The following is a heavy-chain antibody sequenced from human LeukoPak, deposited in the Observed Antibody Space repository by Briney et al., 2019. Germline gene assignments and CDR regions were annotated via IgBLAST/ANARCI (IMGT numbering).Heavy chain of an antibody. CDR3: TRDLMDYDVSTGLHHYYMDV. J-gene: IGHJ6*02. CDR2: INGDGRNI. CDR1: GVTVSIYW. Sequence: GGSQGLCSVACGVTVSIYWGHWVSQDPRKGLVWVSRINGDGRNINYADSVRGRFTISRDNAKNTLYLQMNTLRVEDTAVYYCTRDLMDYDVSTGLHHYYMDVWGQGTTVTVSS. V-gene: IGHV3-74*01. D-gene: IGHD3-9*01.